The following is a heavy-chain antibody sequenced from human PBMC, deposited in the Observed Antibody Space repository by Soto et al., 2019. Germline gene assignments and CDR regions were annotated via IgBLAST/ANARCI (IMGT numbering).Heavy chain of an antibody. D-gene: IGHD5-12*01. CDR3: ATSVGASDYDFY. CDR1: GFTFSSYA. Sequence: PGGSLRLSCAASGFTFSSYAMSWVRQAPGKGLEWVSFITTSSDTIYYADSVKGRFTISRDNAKNSLYLQMNSLRDEDTAVYYCATSVGASDYDFYWGQGTLVTVSS. CDR2: ITTSSDTI. V-gene: IGHV3-48*02. J-gene: IGHJ4*02.